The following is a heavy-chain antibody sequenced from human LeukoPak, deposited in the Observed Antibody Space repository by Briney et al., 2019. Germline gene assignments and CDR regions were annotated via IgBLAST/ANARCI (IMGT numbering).Heavy chain of an antibody. CDR2: IDGGGSST. Sequence: GGSLRLSCAASGFTFSNHWMHWVRQVPGKGLVWVSRIDGGGSSTSYADSVKGRFSISRDNGENTLYLQMNSLRVEDTAVYYCARGPGSSGGAYVGDYWGHGTLVTVSS. D-gene: IGHD3-22*01. V-gene: IGHV3-74*01. J-gene: IGHJ4*01. CDR1: GFTFSNHW. CDR3: ARGPGSSGGAYVGDY.